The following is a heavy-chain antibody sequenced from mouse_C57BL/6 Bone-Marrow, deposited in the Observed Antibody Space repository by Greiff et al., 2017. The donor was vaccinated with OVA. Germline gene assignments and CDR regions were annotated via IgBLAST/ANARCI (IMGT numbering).Heavy chain of an antibody. J-gene: IGHJ4*01. CDR1: GFTFSDYY. D-gene: IGHD2-3*01. Sequence: EVHLVESEGGLVQPGSSMKLSCTASGFTFSDYYMAWVRQVPEKGLEWVANINYDGSSTYYLDSLKSRFIISRDNAKNILYLQMSSLKSEDTATYYCARGGYDGYYVDYAMDYWGQGTSVTVSS. CDR3: ARGGYDGYYVDYAMDY. V-gene: IGHV5-16*01. CDR2: INYDGSST.